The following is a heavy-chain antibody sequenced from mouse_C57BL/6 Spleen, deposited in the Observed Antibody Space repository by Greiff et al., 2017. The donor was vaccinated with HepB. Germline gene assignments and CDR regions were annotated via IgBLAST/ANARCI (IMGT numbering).Heavy chain of an antibody. CDR2: IDPSDSYT. J-gene: IGHJ4*01. CDR3: ARAGSSYSYYAMDY. Sequence: QVHVKQPGAELVMPGASVKLSCKASGYTFTSYWMHWVKQRPGQGLEWIGEIDPSDSYTNYNQKFKGKSTLTVDKSSSTAYMQLSSLTSEDSAVYYCARAGSSYSYYAMDYWGQGTSVTVSS. CDR1: GYTFTSYW. D-gene: IGHD1-1*01. V-gene: IGHV1-69*01.